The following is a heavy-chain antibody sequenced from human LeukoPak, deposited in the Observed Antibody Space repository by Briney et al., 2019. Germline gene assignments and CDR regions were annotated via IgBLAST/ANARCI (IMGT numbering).Heavy chain of an antibody. CDR2: INQDESSQ. J-gene: IGHJ4*02. CDR1: GFSFTTYW. V-gene: IGHV3-7*01. Sequence: PGGSLRLSCAASGFSFTTYWMGWVRQAPGKGLEWVANINQDESSQYYVDAVRGRFTISRDNAKNSLNLQMNSLRGEDTAVYYCARALSGYSSSLGYWGQGTLVTVSS. CDR3: ARALSGYSSSLGY. D-gene: IGHD6-6*01.